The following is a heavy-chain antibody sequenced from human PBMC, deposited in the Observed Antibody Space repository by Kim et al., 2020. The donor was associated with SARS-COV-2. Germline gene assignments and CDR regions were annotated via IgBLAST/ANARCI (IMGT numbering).Heavy chain of an antibody. CDR3: ARFYGEGVRPTNYYYYYMDV. Sequence: SETLSLTCTVSGGSISSYYWSWIRQPPGKGLEWIGYIYYSGSTNYNPSLKSRVTISVDTSKNQFSLKLSSVTAADTAVYYCARFYGEGVRPTNYYYYYMDVWGKGTTVTVSS. CDR1: GGSISSYY. V-gene: IGHV4-59*01. D-gene: IGHD4-17*01. J-gene: IGHJ6*03. CDR2: IYYSGST.